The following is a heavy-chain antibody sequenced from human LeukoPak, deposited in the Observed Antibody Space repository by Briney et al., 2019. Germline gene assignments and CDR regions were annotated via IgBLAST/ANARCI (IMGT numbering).Heavy chain of an antibody. J-gene: IGHJ4*02. CDR2: ISPDGGEE. CDR1: GLTLSNYW. Sequence: GGSLRLSCAVSGLTLSNYWMNWVRQAPGKGLEWVANISPDGGEERYVDSVKGRFVISRDNAKNSLYLQMNSLRAEDTAVYYCAKGGSGAYYGIGYWGQGTLVTVSS. V-gene: IGHV3-7*05. CDR3: AKGGSGAYYGIGY. D-gene: IGHD1-26*01.